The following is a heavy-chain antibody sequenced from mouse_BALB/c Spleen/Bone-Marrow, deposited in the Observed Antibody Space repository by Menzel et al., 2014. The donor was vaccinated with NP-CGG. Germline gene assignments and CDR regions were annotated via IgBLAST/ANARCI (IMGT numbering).Heavy chain of an antibody. Sequence: QVQLQQSGPGLAAPSQSLTITCTVSGFSLTSYGVHWVRQPPGKGLEWLGVIWAGGSTNYNTALLSRLSIFKANSQCQVFVKMNSLQTDDTAMYYCASDYDEWFDYWGQGTLVTVSA. V-gene: IGHV2-9*02. CDR1: GFSLTSYG. D-gene: IGHD2-12*01. CDR3: ASDYDEWFDY. J-gene: IGHJ3*01. CDR2: IWAGGST.